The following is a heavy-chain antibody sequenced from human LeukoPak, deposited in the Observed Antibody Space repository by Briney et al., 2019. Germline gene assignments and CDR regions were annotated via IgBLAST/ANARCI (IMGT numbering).Heavy chain of an antibody. V-gene: IGHV4-34*01. J-gene: IGHJ6*02. CDR1: GGSFSGYY. D-gene: IGHD5-12*01. CDR2: INHSGST. Sequence: SETLSLTCAVYGGSFSGYYWSWIRQPPGKGLEWIGEINHSGSTNYNPSLKSRVTISVDTSKNQFSLKLSSVTAADTAVYYCAGAATIRDYYYGMDVWGQGTTVTVSS. CDR3: AGAATIRDYYYGMDV.